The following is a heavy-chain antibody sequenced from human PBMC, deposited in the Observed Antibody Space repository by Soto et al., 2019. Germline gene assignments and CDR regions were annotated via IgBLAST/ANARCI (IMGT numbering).Heavy chain of an antibody. D-gene: IGHD2-15*01. J-gene: IGHJ4*02. CDR2: IYYRGST. CDR3: ARHYAVVLYHFDC. CDR1: GGSVSSSGNY. V-gene: IGHV4-39*01. Sequence: QLQLQESGPGLVKPSETLSLTCTVSGGSVSSSGNYWGWIRQPPGKGLEWIGSIYYRGSTYYNPTLRNRLTTSVDTSKNQFSLKLSSVTAADTAVYYCARHYAVVLYHFDCWGLGTLVTVSS.